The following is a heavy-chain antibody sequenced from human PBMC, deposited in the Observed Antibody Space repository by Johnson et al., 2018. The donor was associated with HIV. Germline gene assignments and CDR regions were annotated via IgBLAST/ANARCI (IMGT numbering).Heavy chain of an antibody. V-gene: IGHV3-64*01. J-gene: IGHJ3*02. D-gene: IGHD5-12*01. CDR3: TREGADPADGLGFDI. CDR2: FSADGEST. Sequence: VQLVESGGGVVQPGRSLRLSCAASGFTFTNYAMHWVRQAPGKGPEYVCGFSADGESTYYANSVKDRFIISRDNSKSTLFLQMGRLGSEDTALYYCTREGADPADGLGFDIWGQGTLVTVSS. CDR1: GFTFTNYA.